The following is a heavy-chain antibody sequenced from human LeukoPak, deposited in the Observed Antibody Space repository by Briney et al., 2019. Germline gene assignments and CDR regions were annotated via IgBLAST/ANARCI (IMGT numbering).Heavy chain of an antibody. D-gene: IGHD2-2*01. Sequence: PAGTLTLSCAASGFTFSSYSMNWVRQAQGKGLELVSSISSSSSYIYYADSVKDRLIISRDNAKNSLYLQMNGLRAEDTAAYYCARGGTYQPLLGYWGQGTLVTVSS. CDR2: ISSSSSYI. J-gene: IGHJ4*02. CDR1: GFTFSSYS. CDR3: ARGGTYQPLLGY. V-gene: IGHV3-21*01.